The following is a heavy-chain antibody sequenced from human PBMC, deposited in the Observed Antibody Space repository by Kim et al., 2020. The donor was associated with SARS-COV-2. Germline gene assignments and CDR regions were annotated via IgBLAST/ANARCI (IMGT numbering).Heavy chain of an antibody. CDR1: GYTFTGYY. V-gene: IGHV1-2*02. D-gene: IGHD5-18*01. CDR3: AREGDTAMVTYYYYYGMDV. Sequence: ASVKVSCKASGYTFTGYYMHWVRQAPGQGLEWMGWINPNSGGTNYAQKFQGRVTMTRDTSISTAYMELSRLRSDDTAVYYCAREGDTAMVTYYYYYGMDVWGEGTTVTVSS. CDR2: INPNSGGT. J-gene: IGHJ6*04.